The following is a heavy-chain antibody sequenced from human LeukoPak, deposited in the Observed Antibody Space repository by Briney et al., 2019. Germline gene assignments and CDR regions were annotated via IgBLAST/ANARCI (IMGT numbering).Heavy chain of an antibody. CDR2: ISAYNGNT. J-gene: IGHJ6*03. CDR1: GYTFTSYG. CDR3: ARETNVDTAMVTYYYYMDV. Sequence: ASVKVSCKASGYTFTSYGISWVRQAPGQGLEWMGWISAYNGNTNYAQKLQGRVTMTTDTSTSTAYMELRSLRSDDTAVYYCARETNVDTAMVTYYYYMDVWGKGTTVTVSS. V-gene: IGHV1-18*01. D-gene: IGHD5-18*01.